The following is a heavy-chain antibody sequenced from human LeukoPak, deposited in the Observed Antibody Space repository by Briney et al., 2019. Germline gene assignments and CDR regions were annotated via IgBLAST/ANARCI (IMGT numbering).Heavy chain of an antibody. D-gene: IGHD1-14*01. CDR3: ASGTQSDC. Sequence: GGSLTLSCEASGFTFSSYEMNWVRQAPGKGLEWVSYISSSGSTKSYADSVRGRFTISRDNAKNSLFLQMNSLRAEDTAVYYCASGTQSDCWGEGTLVTVSS. V-gene: IGHV3-48*03. J-gene: IGHJ4*02. CDR2: ISSSGSTK. CDR1: GFTFSSYE.